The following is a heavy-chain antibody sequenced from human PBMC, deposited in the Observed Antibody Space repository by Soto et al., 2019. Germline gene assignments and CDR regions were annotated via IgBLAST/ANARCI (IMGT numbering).Heavy chain of an antibody. Sequence: GGSLRLSCAASGFTFSGSAMHLVRQASGKGLEWVGRIRSKANSYATAYAASVKGRFTISRDDSKNTAYLQMNSLKTEDTAVYYCTRRNYVQDAFDIWGQGTMVTVSS. J-gene: IGHJ3*02. CDR1: GFTFSGSA. CDR2: IRSKANSYAT. D-gene: IGHD3-16*01. V-gene: IGHV3-73*01. CDR3: TRRNYVQDAFDI.